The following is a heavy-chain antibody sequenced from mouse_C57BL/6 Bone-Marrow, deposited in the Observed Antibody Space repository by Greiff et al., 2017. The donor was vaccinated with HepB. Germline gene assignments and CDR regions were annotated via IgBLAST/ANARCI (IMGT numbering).Heavy chain of an antibody. Sequence: VKLQQPGAELVKPGASVKMSCKASGYTFTSYWITWVKQRPGQGLKWIGDIYPGSGSTNYNEKFKSKATLTVDTSSSTAYMQLSSLTSEDSAVYYCARGAVVAPGYFDVWGTGTTVTVSS. D-gene: IGHD1-1*01. V-gene: IGHV1-55*01. CDR3: ARGAVVAPGYFDV. CDR1: GYTFTSYW. CDR2: IYPGSGST. J-gene: IGHJ1*03.